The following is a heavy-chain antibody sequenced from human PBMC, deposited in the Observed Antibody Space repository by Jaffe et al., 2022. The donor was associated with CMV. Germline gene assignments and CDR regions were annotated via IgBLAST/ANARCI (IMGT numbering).Heavy chain of an antibody. V-gene: IGHV3-73*01. J-gene: IGHJ4*02. CDR1: GFTFSGSA. D-gene: IGHD3-22*01. Sequence: EVQLVESGGGLVQPGGSLKLSCAASGFTFSGSAMHWVRQASGKGLEWVGRIRSKANSYATAYAASVKGRFTISRDDSKNTAYLQMNSLKTEDTAVYYCTRRTGDYYDSSGYYFEDLWGQGTLVTVSS. CDR3: TRRTGDYYDSSGYYFEDL. CDR2: IRSKANSYAT.